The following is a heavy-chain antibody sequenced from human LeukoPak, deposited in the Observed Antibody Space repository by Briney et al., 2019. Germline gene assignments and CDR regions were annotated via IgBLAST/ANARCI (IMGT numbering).Heavy chain of an antibody. CDR3: ARFKAHYDILTGLISPYYFDY. Sequence: ASVKVSCKASGYTFTSYYMHWVRQAPGQGLEWMGIINPSGGSTSYAQKFQGRVTMTRDTSTSTVYMELSSLRSEDTAVYYCARFKAHYDILTGLISPYYFDYWGQGTLVTVSS. CDR1: GYTFTSYY. V-gene: IGHV1-46*01. CDR2: INPSGGST. J-gene: IGHJ4*02. D-gene: IGHD3-9*01.